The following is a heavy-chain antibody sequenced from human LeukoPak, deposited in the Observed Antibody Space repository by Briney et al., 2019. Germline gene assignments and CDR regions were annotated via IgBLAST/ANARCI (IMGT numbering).Heavy chain of an antibody. V-gene: IGHV1-8*03. J-gene: IGHJ4*02. CDR1: GYTFTSYD. D-gene: IGHD3-9*01. CDR2: MNPNSGNT. CDR3: ARVAIFWRGGLGYFDY. Sequence: GASVKVSCKASGYTFTSYDINWVRQATGQGLEWMGWMNPNSGNTGYAQKFQGRVTITRNTSISTAYMELSRLKSDDTAVYYCARVAIFWRGGLGYFDYWGQGTLVTVSS.